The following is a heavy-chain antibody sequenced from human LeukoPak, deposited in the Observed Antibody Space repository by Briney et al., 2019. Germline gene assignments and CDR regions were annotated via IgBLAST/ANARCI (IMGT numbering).Heavy chain of an antibody. D-gene: IGHD3-22*01. J-gene: IGHJ4*02. CDR3: ANGYDSSGYYVFVGSFDY. V-gene: IGHV3-23*01. CDR2: ISGSGGST. CDR1: GFTFSSYA. Sequence: GGSLRLSCAASGFTFSSYAMSWVRQAPGKGLEWVSAISGSGGSTYYADSVKGRFTISRDNSKNTLYLQMNSLRAEDTAVYYCANGYDSSGYYVFVGSFDYWGQGTLVTVSS.